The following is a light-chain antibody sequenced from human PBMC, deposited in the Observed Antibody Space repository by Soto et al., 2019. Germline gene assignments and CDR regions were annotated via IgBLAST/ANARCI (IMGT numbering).Light chain of an antibody. Sequence: EIVMTQSAATLSVSPGERATLSCMSSESVSSNVAWYQQKPGQAPRLLIDGASTSATGIPARFSGSGSGTEFTLTISSLQSEDFAVYYCQQYNNWPWTFGQGTKVEIK. CDR1: ESVSSN. CDR2: GAS. CDR3: QQYNNWPWT. V-gene: IGKV3-15*01. J-gene: IGKJ1*01.